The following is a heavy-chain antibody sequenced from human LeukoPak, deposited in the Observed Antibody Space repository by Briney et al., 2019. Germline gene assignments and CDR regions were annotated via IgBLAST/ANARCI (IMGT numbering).Heavy chain of an antibody. Sequence: ASVKVSCKASGYTFTSYGISWVRQAPGQGLEWMGWISAYNGNTNYAQKLQGRVTMTTDTSTSTAYMELRSLRSDDTAVYYCARVYESPIVATVGGYSDYWGQGTLVTVSS. CDR1: GYTFTSYG. D-gene: IGHD5-12*01. V-gene: IGHV1-18*01. CDR3: ARVYESPIVATVGGYSDY. CDR2: ISAYNGNT. J-gene: IGHJ4*02.